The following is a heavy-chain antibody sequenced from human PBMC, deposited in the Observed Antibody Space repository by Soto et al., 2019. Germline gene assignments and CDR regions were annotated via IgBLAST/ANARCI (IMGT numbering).Heavy chain of an antibody. V-gene: IGHV4-59*01. Sequence: QVQLQESGPGLVKPSETLSLTCTVSGGSISSYYWSWIRQPPGKGLEWIGYIYYSGRTNYNPSLKSRVTMSVDSSKTQFSLKLSSVTAADTAVYYCARAYCSSTICYIWDNWFDPWGQGTLVTVSS. CDR2: IYYSGRT. CDR1: GGSISSYY. D-gene: IGHD2-2*02. J-gene: IGHJ5*02. CDR3: ARAYCSSTICYIWDNWFDP.